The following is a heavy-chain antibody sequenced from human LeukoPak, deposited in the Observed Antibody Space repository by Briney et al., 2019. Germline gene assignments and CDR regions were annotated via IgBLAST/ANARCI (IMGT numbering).Heavy chain of an antibody. CDR3: ARSPLRVVVDY. Sequence: ASVKVSCKTSGYTFTGYYMHWVRQSPGQGLEWMGRINPNSGGTNYAQKFQGRVTMTRDTSISTAYMELSRLRSDDTAVYYCARSPLRVVVDYWGQGTLVTVSS. V-gene: IGHV1-2*06. CDR1: GYTFTGYY. CDR2: INPNSGGT. D-gene: IGHD2-15*01. J-gene: IGHJ4*02.